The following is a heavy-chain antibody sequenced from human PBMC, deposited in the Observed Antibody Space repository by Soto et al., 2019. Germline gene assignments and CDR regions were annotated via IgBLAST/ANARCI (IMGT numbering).Heavy chain of an antibody. V-gene: IGHV3-30*18. D-gene: IGHD6-25*01. CDR2: ISYDGSNK. CDR1: GFTFSSSG. CDR3: AKGHSGGL. J-gene: IGHJ4*02. Sequence: QVQLVESGGGVVQPGRSLRLSCATSGFTFSSSGMHWVRQAPGKGLEWVAVISYDGSNKYYADSVKGRFTISRDNSKNTLYLQMSSLRAEDTAVYYCAKGHSGGLWGQGTLVTVSS.